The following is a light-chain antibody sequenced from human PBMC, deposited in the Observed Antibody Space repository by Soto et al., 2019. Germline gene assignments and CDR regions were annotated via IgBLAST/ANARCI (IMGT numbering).Light chain of an antibody. J-gene: IGKJ5*01. Sequence: DIQMTQSPSTLSASVGDRVTITCRASQSVSTWLAWYQQKPRKATKLLIYKASSLESGVPPRFSGSGFGTDFTLTINSLQTEDFATYYCQQNYSPHPITFGQGTRLEIK. CDR2: KAS. CDR1: QSVSTW. V-gene: IGKV1-5*03. CDR3: QQNYSPHPIT.